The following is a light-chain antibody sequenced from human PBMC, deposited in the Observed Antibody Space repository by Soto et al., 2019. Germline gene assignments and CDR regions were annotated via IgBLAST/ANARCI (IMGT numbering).Light chain of an antibody. CDR3: QQYYSTLLT. CDR2: WAS. V-gene: IGKV4-1*01. J-gene: IGKJ4*01. Sequence: DIVMTQSPDSLAVSLGERATINCKSSQSVLSSSNNKNYLAWYQQKQGQPPKLLIYWASTRESGVPDRSSGSGSGTDFTLTISSLQAEDVAVYYCQQYYSTLLTFGGGTKVEIK. CDR1: QSVLSSSNNKNY.